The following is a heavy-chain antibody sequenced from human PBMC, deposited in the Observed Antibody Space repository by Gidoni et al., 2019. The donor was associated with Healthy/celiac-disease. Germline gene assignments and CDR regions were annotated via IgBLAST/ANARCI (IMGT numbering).Heavy chain of an antibody. V-gene: IGHV3-33*01. D-gene: IGHD6-19*01. CDR1: GFPFSSYG. CDR2: IWYDGSNK. Sequence: QVQLVESGGGVVQPGRSLRLSCAASGFPFSSYGMHWVRQAPGKGLGWVAVIWYDGSNKYYADSVKGRFTISRDNSKNTLYLQMNSLRAEDTAVYYCARGGYSSGWLNFDYWGQGTLVTVSS. CDR3: ARGGYSSGWLNFDY. J-gene: IGHJ4*02.